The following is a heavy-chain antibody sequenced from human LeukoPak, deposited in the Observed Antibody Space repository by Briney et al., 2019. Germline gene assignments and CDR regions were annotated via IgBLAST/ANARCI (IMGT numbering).Heavy chain of an antibody. D-gene: IGHD5-18*01. Sequence: PGGSLRLSCAASGFTFTSYAMSWVRQAPGKGLNWVSAISDSGGSTYYADSVKGRFTISRDNSKNTLYLQMNSLRADDTAVYYCAKRSDGYSGFDYWGQGTLVTVSS. V-gene: IGHV3-23*01. CDR3: AKRSDGYSGFDY. CDR2: ISDSGGST. J-gene: IGHJ4*02. CDR1: GFTFTSYA.